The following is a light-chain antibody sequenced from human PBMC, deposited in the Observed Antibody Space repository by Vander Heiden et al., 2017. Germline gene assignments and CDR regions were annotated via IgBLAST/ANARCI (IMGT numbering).Light chain of an antibody. CDR2: LGS. Sequence: DIVMTQSPLSLPVTPGEPASISCRSSQSLLHSNGYNYWDWYLQKPGQSPQLLIYLGSNRASGVPDRFSGSGSGTDFTLKISRVEAEDVGVYYCMQALQTPCTFGQGTKLEIK. V-gene: IGKV2-28*01. J-gene: IGKJ2*02. CDR3: MQALQTPCT. CDR1: QSLLHSNGYNY.